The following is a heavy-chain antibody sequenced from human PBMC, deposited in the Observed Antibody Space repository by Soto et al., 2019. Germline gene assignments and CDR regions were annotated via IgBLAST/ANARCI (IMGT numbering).Heavy chain of an antibody. Sequence: SETLSLTCTVSGASISSSHWSWIQQSPERGLEWIAYVYHTGATNYNPSLKSRVTISLDTSKGQFSLNLTPLTTADTAVYFCARGGNRYSNVASGVGGFDFWSPGSLVTVS. J-gene: IGHJ4*02. CDR2: VYHTGAT. CDR1: GASISSSH. CDR3: ARGGNRYSNVASGVGGFDF. D-gene: IGHD5-12*01. V-gene: IGHV4-59*01.